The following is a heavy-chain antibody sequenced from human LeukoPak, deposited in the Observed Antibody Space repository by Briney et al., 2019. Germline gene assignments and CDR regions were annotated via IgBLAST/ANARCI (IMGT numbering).Heavy chain of an antibody. V-gene: IGHV4-34*01. Sequence: SETLSLTCAVYGGSFSCYYWSWIRQPPGKGREWIGEINHSGSTNYNPSLKSRVTISVDTSKNQFSLKLSSVTAADTAVYYCARVKAGCSGGSCYFRPTFDYWGQGTLVTVSS. CDR1: GGSFSCYY. CDR2: INHSGST. D-gene: IGHD2-15*01. CDR3: ARVKAGCSGGSCYFRPTFDY. J-gene: IGHJ4*02.